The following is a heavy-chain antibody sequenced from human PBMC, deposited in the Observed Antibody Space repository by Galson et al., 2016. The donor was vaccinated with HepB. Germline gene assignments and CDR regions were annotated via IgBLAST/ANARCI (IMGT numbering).Heavy chain of an antibody. D-gene: IGHD7-27*01. V-gene: IGHV3-23*01. J-gene: IGHJ2*01. CDR1: GFTFSKYA. CDR3: AKDGNWGSGPYWYFDL. Sequence: SLRLSCAASGFTFSKYAMSWVRQAPRAGLEWVSAISSSGGDTYYADSVKGRFTVSRDNSKDTMYLQMDSLGAEDTAVYYCAKDGNWGSGPYWYFDLWGRGSLVTVSS. CDR2: ISSSGGDT.